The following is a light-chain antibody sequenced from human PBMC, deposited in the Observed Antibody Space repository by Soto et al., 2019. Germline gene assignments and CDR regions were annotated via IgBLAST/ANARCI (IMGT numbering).Light chain of an antibody. J-gene: IGKJ2*01. V-gene: IGKV1-5*03. Sequence: DIQMTQSPATLSSSVGDRVTITCRASQSISSWLAWYQQKPGKAPTLLIYKASSIESGVPSRFSGSGSGTEFTLTISSLQPDDFATYYCQQYKSYSTFGQGTKLEIK. CDR1: QSISSW. CDR2: KAS. CDR3: QQYKSYST.